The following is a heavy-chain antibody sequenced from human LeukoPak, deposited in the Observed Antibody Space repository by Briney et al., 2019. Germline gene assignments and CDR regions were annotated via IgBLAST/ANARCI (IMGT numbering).Heavy chain of an antibody. D-gene: IGHD6-19*01. CDR2: ISYDGSNK. V-gene: IGHV3-30*03. J-gene: IGHJ3*02. CDR1: GFTFSSHG. Sequence: GGSLRLSCAASGFTFSSHGMHWVRQAPGKGLEWVAVISYDGSNKYYADSVKGRFTISRDNSKNTLYLQMNSLRAEDTAVYYCARVPQWLVGAFDIWGQGTMVTVSS. CDR3: ARVPQWLVGAFDI.